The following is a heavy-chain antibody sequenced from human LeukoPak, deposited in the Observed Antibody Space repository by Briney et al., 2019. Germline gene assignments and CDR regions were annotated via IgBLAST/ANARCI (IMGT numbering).Heavy chain of an antibody. Sequence: WVRQPPGKGLEWIGEIYHSGSTNYNPSLKSRVTISVDKSKNQFSLKLSSVTAADTAVYYCARDGKMVGATHDAFDIWGQGTMVTVSS. D-gene: IGHD1-26*01. CDR2: IYHSGST. CDR3: ARDGKMVGATHDAFDI. V-gene: IGHV4-4*02. J-gene: IGHJ3*02.